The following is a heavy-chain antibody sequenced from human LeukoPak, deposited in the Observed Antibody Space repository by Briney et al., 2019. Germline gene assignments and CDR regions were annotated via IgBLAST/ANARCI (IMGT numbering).Heavy chain of an antibody. J-gene: IGHJ4*02. CDR3: AKDLYGSGSYHRANFDN. D-gene: IGHD3-10*01. CDR2: ISGSGGST. V-gene: IGHV3-23*01. CDR1: GFTFSSYG. Sequence: PGGSLRLSCAASGFTFSSYGMSWVRQAPGKGLEWVSAISGSGGSTYYADSVKGRFTISRDNSKKTLYLQMNSLRAEDTAVYYCAKDLYGSGSYHRANFDNWGQGTLVTVSS.